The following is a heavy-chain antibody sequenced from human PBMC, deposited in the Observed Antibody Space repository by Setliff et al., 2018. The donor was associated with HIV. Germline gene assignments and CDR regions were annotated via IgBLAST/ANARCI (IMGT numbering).Heavy chain of an antibody. CDR2: IYHSGSA. V-gene: IGHV4-4*02. D-gene: IGHD6-13*01. Sequence: SETLSLTCTVSDDSFSTSDYWWAWVRQPPGKGLEWIGEIYHSGSANYNPSLKSRVIISIDKSKNKFSLKVSSVTAADTAVYYCARILVAAAGTGFDPWGQGILVTVSS. CDR3: ARILVAAAGTGFDP. CDR1: DDSFSTSDYW. J-gene: IGHJ5*02.